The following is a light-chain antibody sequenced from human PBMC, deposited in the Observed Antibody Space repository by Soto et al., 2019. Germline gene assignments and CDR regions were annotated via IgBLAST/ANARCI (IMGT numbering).Light chain of an antibody. J-gene: IGKJ1*01. CDR3: QQYGSLSWT. V-gene: IGKV3-20*01. Sequence: EIVMTQSPATLSVSPGQRATLSCRASQSVATNLAWYQQKPGQAPRLLIYSASRRATGFPARFSGSGSGTDFTLTISRLEPEDFAVYYCQQYGSLSWTFGQGTKVDI. CDR2: SAS. CDR1: QSVATN.